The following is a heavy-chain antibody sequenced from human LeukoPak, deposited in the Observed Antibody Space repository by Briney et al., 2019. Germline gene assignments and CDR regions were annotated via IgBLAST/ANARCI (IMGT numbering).Heavy chain of an antibody. Sequence: SETLSLTCAVYGGSFSGYYWSWIRQPPGKGLEWIGEINHSGSTNYNPSLKSRVTISVDTSKNQFSLKLSSVTAADTAVYYCARYLSTVRIAFDIWGQGTMVTVSS. CDR2: INHSGST. CDR1: GGSFSGYY. D-gene: IGHD4-11*01. CDR3: ARYLSTVRIAFDI. J-gene: IGHJ3*02. V-gene: IGHV4-34*01.